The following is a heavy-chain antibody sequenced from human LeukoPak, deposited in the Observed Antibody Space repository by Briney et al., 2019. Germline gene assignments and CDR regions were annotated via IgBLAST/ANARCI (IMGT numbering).Heavy chain of an antibody. CDR3: ARDYSSGYYRTFDY. Sequence: GGSLRLSCAASVFTFSSYSMHWVRQAPCKGLEWVAVISYDGSNIYYADSVTGRFTISRDNSKNTLYLQVNSLRAEDTAVYYCARDYSSGYYRTFDYWGQGTLVTVSS. CDR1: VFTFSSYS. J-gene: IGHJ4*02. D-gene: IGHD3-22*01. CDR2: ISYDGSNI. V-gene: IGHV3-30*04.